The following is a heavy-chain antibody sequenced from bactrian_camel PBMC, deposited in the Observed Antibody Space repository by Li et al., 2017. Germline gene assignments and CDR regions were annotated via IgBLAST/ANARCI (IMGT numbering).Heavy chain of an antibody. CDR2: LVIDGFSRHRVDPDE. J-gene: IGHJ4*01. V-gene: IGHV3S63*01. CDR1: GFWFGDSI. CDR3: AAVRLGRLCDFRDGDWAY. Sequence: HVQLVESGGASVEAGEALRLSCTTSGFWFGDSIIAWYRQVPGDECELVSRLVIDGFSRHRVDPDEFYSDSVKGRFTISQDNGMNMMYLQMNSLKPEDTATYSCAAVRLGRLCDFRDGDWAYWGQGTQVTVS. D-gene: IGHD4*01.